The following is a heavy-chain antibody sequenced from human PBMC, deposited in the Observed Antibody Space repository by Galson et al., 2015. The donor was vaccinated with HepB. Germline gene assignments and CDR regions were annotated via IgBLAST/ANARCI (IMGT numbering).Heavy chain of an antibody. Sequence: SVKVSCKASGYTFTSYGISWVRQAPGQGLEWMGWISAYNGNTNYAQKLQGRVTMTTDTSTSTAYMELRSLRSDDTAVYYCARGGTYYYGSGSYDPPLYWGQGTLVTVSS. CDR1: GYTFTSYG. CDR2: ISAYNGNT. D-gene: IGHD3-10*01. CDR3: ARGGTYYYGSGSYDPPLY. J-gene: IGHJ4*02. V-gene: IGHV1-18*01.